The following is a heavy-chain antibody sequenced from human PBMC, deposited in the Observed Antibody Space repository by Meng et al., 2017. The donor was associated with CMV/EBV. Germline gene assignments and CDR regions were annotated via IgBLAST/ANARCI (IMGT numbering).Heavy chain of an antibody. V-gene: IGHV4-30-4*08. Sequence: QVQLKAAGPGLVKPSQTLSLTCTYSGGSIRRGDYYWSWIRQPPGKGLEWIGYIYYSGSTYYNPSLKSRVTISVDTSKNQFSLKLSSVTAADTAVYYCARDNRRGGVDYWGQGTLVTVSS. J-gene: IGHJ4*02. D-gene: IGHD3-3*01. CDR3: ARDNRRGGVDY. CDR2: IYYSGST. CDR1: GGSIRRGDYY.